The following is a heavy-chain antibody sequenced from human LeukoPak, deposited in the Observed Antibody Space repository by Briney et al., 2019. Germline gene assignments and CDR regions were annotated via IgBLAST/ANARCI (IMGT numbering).Heavy chain of an antibody. CDR3: ARASDGYSYGSFDY. CDR2: IWYDGSNK. CDR1: GFTFSSYG. J-gene: IGHJ4*02. D-gene: IGHD5-18*01. Sequence: PGGSLRLSCAASGFTFSSYGMHWVRQAPGKGLEWVAVIWYDGSNKYYADSVKGRFTISRDNSKNTLYLQMNSLRAEDTAVYYCARASDGYSYGSFDYWGQETLVTVSS. V-gene: IGHV3-33*01.